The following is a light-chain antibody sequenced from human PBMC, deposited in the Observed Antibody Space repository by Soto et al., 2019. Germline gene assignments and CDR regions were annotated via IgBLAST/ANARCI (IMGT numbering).Light chain of an antibody. CDR3: SSYACSNNFEV. J-gene: IGLJ2*01. CDR2: EVI. Sequence: QSALTQPPSASGSPGQSVTISCTGTSSDVGGYNYVSWYQQHPGKAPKLMIYEVIKRPPGVPDRFSGSKSGNTASLTVSGLQAEDEADYYCSSYACSNNFEVFGGGTKLTVL. V-gene: IGLV2-8*01. CDR1: SSDVGGYNY.